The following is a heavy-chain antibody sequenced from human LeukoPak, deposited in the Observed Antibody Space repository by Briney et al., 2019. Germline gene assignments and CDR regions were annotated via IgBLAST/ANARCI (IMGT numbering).Heavy chain of an antibody. CDR2: FDPEDGET. V-gene: IGHV1-24*01. J-gene: IGHJ4*02. D-gene: IGHD3-16*01. CDR1: GYTLTELS. Sequence: ASVKVSCKVSGYTLTELSMHWVRQAPGKGLEWMGGFDPEDGETIYAQKFQGRVTMTEDTSTDTAYMELSSLRSDDTAVYYCARDFGDWGSSPNFDYWGQGTLVTVSS. CDR3: ARDFGDWGSSPNFDY.